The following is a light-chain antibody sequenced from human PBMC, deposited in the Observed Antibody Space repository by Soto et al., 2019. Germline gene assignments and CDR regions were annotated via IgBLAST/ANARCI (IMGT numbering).Light chain of an antibody. Sequence: EIVLTQSPGTLSLSPGERATLSCRASQSVSSSYLAWYQQKPGQAPRLLIYGASSRATDIPDRFSGSGSRTDFTLTISKLEPEDFAVYYCQQYGSSRGLTFGGGTKVEMK. CDR3: QQYGSSRGLT. J-gene: IGKJ4*01. CDR2: GAS. CDR1: QSVSSSY. V-gene: IGKV3-20*01.